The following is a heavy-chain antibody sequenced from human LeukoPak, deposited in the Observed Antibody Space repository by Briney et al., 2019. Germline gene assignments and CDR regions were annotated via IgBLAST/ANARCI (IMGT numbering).Heavy chain of an antibody. CDR1: GGSFSGYY. CDR2: INHSGST. Sequence: SETLSLTCAVYGGSFSGYYWSWIRQPPGNRLEWIGEINHSGSTNYNPSLKSRVTISVDTSKNQFSLKLSSVTAADTAVYYCARVCIGWDTAMGRNTKGNWFDPWGQGTLVTVSS. D-gene: IGHD5-18*01. CDR3: ARVCIGWDTAMGRNTKGNWFDP. J-gene: IGHJ5*02. V-gene: IGHV4-34*01.